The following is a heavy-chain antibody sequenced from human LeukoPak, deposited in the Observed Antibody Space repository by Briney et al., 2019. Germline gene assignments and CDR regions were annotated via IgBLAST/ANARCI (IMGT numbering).Heavy chain of an antibody. D-gene: IGHD1-26*01. Sequence: SETLSLTCTVSVGSISSYYWSWIRQPAGKGLEWIGRIYTSGSTNYNPSLKSRVTMSVDTSKNQFSLKLSSVTAADTAVYYCARDSSGSYFPGHAFDIWGQGTMVTVSS. CDR3: ARDSSGSYFPGHAFDI. CDR2: IYTSGST. J-gene: IGHJ3*02. V-gene: IGHV4-4*07. CDR1: VGSISSYY.